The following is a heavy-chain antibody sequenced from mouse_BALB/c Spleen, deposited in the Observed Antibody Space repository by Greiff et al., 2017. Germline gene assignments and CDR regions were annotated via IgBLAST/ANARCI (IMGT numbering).Heavy chain of an antibody. V-gene: IGHV1-69*02. CDR1: GYTFTSYW. Sequence: VQLQQPGAELVKPGASVKLSCKASGYTFTSYWMHWVKQRPGQGLEWIGEIDPSDSYTNYNQKFKGKATLTVDKSSSTAYMQLSSLTSVDSAVYYCARPDGYWGQGTLVTVSA. CDR2: IDPSDSYT. CDR3: ARPDGY. J-gene: IGHJ3*01.